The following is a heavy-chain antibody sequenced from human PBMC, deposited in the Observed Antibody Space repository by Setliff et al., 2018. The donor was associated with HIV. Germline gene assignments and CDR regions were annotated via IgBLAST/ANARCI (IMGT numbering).Heavy chain of an antibody. V-gene: IGHV1-46*01. CDR1: GYTFTSYY. D-gene: IGHD2-2*01. CDR3: ARAYDRYCSSTSCYEWLDP. J-gene: IGHJ5*02. Sequence: ASVKVSCKASGYTFTSYYMHWVRQAPGQGLEWMGIINPSGGSTSYAQKFQGRVTMTRDTSTSTVYMELSSLRSEDTAVYYCARAYDRYCSSTSCYEWLDPWGQGTLVTVSS. CDR2: INPSGGST.